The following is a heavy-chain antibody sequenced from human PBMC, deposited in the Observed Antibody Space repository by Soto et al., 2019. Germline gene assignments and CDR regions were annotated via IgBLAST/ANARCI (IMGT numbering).Heavy chain of an antibody. D-gene: IGHD3-9*01. CDR3: ARHISQSDGWLLFPTDY. V-gene: IGHV4-39*01. Sequence: QLQLQESGPGLVKPSETLSLTCTVSGGSISSSSYYWGWIRQPPGKGLEWIGSIYYSGSTYYNPSLKSRVTISVDTSKNQFSLKLSSVTAADTAVYYCARHISQSDGWLLFPTDYWGQGTLVTVSS. CDR1: GGSISSSSYY. J-gene: IGHJ4*02. CDR2: IYYSGST.